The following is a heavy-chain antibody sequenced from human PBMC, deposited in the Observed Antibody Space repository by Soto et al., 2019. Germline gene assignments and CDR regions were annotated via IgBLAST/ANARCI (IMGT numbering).Heavy chain of an antibody. D-gene: IGHD3-16*01. V-gene: IGHV3-7*01. CDR2: IKQGGNEK. CDR1: GFMFSTYL. J-gene: IGHJ6*02. Sequence: PGGSLRLSCEASGFMFSTYLMSWVRQAPGKGLEWVANIKQGGNEKFYVDSVKGRFTISRDNAKKSLFLQVNSLRPEDTAVYYCVGAMTYEVPYYYYGMDVWDQGTKVTVSS. CDR3: VGAMTYEVPYYYYGMDV.